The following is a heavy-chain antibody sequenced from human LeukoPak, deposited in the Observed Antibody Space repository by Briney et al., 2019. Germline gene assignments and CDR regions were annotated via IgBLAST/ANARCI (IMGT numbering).Heavy chain of an antibody. CDR1: GFTFSSYW. V-gene: IGHV3-7*03. J-gene: IGHJ4*02. CDR2: IKEDGSEK. CDR3: VRAMDY. Sequence: GGSLRLSCAASGFTFSSYWMTWVRQAPGKGLEWVANIKEDGSEKYYVDSVRGRFTISRDNARNSLYLQMNSLRAEDTAVYYCVRAMDYWGQGTLVTVSS.